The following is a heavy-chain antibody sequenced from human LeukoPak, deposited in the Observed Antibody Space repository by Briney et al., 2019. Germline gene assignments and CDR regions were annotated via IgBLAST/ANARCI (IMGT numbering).Heavy chain of an antibody. CDR1: GFIFSSYS. Sequence: PGGSLRLSCAASGFIFSSYSMNWVRQAPGKGLEWVSYISSSSSTIYYADSVKGRFTISRDNAKNSLYLQMNSLRAEDTAVYYCARLLSVVPAAIRHGMDVWGKGTTVTVSS. CDR2: ISSSSSTI. J-gene: IGHJ6*03. V-gene: IGHV3-48*01. CDR3: ARLLSVVPAAIRHGMDV. D-gene: IGHD2-2*01.